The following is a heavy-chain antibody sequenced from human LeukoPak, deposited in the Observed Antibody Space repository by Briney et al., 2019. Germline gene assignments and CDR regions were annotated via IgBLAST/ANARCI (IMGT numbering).Heavy chain of an antibody. CDR1: GGSISSGDYY. CDR2: IYYSGST. Sequence: ASETLSLTCTVSGGSISSGDYYWSWIRQPPGKGLEWIGYIYYSGSTNYNPSLKSRVTISVDTSKNQFSLKLSSVTAADTAVYYCARGAQRWELLGFDYWGQGTLVTVSS. J-gene: IGHJ4*02. CDR3: ARGAQRWELLGFDY. V-gene: IGHV4-61*08. D-gene: IGHD1-26*01.